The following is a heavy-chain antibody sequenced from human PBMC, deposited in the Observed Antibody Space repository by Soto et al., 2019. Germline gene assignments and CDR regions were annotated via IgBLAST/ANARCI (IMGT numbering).Heavy chain of an antibody. CDR2: INHSGST. V-gene: IGHV4-34*01. CDR1: GGSFSGYY. D-gene: IGHD3-9*01. Sequence: PSETLSLTCAVYGGSFSGYYWSWIRQPPGKGLEWIGEINHSGSTNYNPSLKSRVTISVDTSKNQFSLKLSSVTAADTAVYYCARGRPYYDILTGYYKGRWYFDYWGQGTLVTVSS. J-gene: IGHJ4*02. CDR3: ARGRPYYDILTGYYKGRWYFDY.